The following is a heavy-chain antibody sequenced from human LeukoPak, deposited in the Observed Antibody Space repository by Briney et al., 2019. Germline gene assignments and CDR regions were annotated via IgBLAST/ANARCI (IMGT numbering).Heavy chain of an antibody. J-gene: IGHJ5*02. Sequence: ASVKVSCKASGGTFSSYVISWVRQAPGQGLEWMGWISAYNGNTNYAQKLQGRVTMTTDTSTSTAYMELRSLRSDDTAVYYCARDTSGMITFGGETFDPWGQGTLVTVSS. CDR3: ARDTSGMITFGGETFDP. D-gene: IGHD3-16*01. V-gene: IGHV1-18*01. CDR1: GGTFSSYV. CDR2: ISAYNGNT.